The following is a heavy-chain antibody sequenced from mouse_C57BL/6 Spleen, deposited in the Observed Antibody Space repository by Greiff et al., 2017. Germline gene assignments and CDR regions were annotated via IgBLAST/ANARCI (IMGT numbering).Heavy chain of an antibody. CDR3: ARYDYDGWFAY. V-gene: IGHV1-18*01. D-gene: IGHD2-4*01. CDR1: GYTFTDYN. CDR2: INPNNGGT. J-gene: IGHJ3*01. Sequence: EVKVVESGPELVKPGASVKIPCKASGYTFTDYNMDWVKQSHGKSLEWIGDINPNNGGTIYNQKFKGKATLTVDKSSSTAYMELRSLTSEDTAVYYCARYDYDGWFAYWGQGTLVTVSA.